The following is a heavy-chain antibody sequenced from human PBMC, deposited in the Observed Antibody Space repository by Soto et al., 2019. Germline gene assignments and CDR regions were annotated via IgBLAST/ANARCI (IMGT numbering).Heavy chain of an antibody. CDR3: ARVGSTLDILTGYYTLWVVGWFDP. D-gene: IGHD3-9*01. J-gene: IGHJ5*02. CDR1: GGTFSSYA. CDR2: IIPIFGTA. V-gene: IGHV1-69*01. Sequence: QVQLVQSGAEVKKPGSSVKVSCKASGGTFSSYAISWVRQAPGQGLEWMGGIIPIFGTANYAQKFQGRVTITADESTSTAYMELSSLRSEDTAVYYCARVGSTLDILTGYYTLWVVGWFDPWGQGTLVTVSS.